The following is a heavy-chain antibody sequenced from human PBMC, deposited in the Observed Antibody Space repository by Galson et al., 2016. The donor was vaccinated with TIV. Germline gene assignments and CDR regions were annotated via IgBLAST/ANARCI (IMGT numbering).Heavy chain of an antibody. J-gene: IGHJ4*02. Sequence: SVKVSCKASGYTFIGYYIHWLRQAPGQGLEWMGWINPNSGGTDYAQKFQGRVTMTRDTSTRTVYVELSSLRSGDTAVYYCARGYGDGDYWGQGTLVTVSS. V-gene: IGHV1-2*02. CDR2: INPNSGGT. CDR3: ARGYGDGDY. D-gene: IGHD4-17*01. CDR1: GYTFIGYY.